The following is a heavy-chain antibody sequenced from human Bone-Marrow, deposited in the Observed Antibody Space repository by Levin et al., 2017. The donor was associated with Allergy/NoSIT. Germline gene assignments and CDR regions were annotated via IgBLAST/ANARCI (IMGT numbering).Heavy chain of an antibody. CDR3: AKSGTATSTGNSRYFDL. CDR1: GFTFSNYA. V-gene: IGHV3-23*01. CDR2: ISNSGDYT. J-gene: IGHJ2*01. D-gene: IGHD2/OR15-2a*01. Sequence: GGSLRLSCAASGFTFSNYAMSWVRQAPGKGLEWVSVISNSGDYTDYADSVKGRFTISRDNSGNTLYLQMNSLRAEDTAVYYCAKSGTATSTGNSRYFDLWGRGTLVTVSS.